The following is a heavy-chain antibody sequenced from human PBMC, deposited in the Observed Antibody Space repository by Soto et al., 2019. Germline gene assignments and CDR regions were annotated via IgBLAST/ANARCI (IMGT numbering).Heavy chain of an antibody. J-gene: IGHJ4*02. CDR1: GFTFSSYG. CDR2: ISYDGSNK. Sequence: SLRLSCAASGFTFSSYGMHWVRQAPGKGLEWVAVISYDGSNKYYADSVKGRFTISRDNSKNTLYLQMNSLRAEDTAVYYCAATVDCGGDCPYPFDYWGQGTLVTGS. D-gene: IGHD2-21*02. V-gene: IGHV3-30*03. CDR3: AATVDCGGDCPYPFDY.